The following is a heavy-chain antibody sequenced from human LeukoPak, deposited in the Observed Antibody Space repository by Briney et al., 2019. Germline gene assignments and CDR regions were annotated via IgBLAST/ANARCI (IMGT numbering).Heavy chain of an antibody. Sequence: PGGTLRLSCAASGFTFSSYGMSWVRQAPGKGLEWVSAISGSGGSTYYADSVKGRFTISRDNSKNTLYLQMNSLRAEDTAVYYCAKLASYYGSGSYYLRYYYYYYMDVWGKGTTVTISS. V-gene: IGHV3-23*01. J-gene: IGHJ6*03. D-gene: IGHD3-10*01. CDR3: AKLASYYGSGSYYLRYYYYYYMDV. CDR1: GFTFSSYG. CDR2: ISGSGGST.